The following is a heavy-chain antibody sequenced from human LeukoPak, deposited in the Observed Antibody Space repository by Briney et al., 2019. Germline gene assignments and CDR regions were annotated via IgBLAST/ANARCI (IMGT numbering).Heavy chain of an antibody. CDR3: ARDFGRESDTPMVRGVDY. CDR1: GFTFGNYV. Sequence: GGSLRLSCAASGFTFGNYVMSWVRQAPGKGLEWVSGISGSGGSTYYADSVKGRFTISRDNAKYMLYLQMDNLRVEDTAVYYCARDFGRESDTPMVRGVDYWGQGTMVPVSS. CDR2: ISGSGGST. D-gene: IGHD3-10*01. J-gene: IGHJ4*02. V-gene: IGHV3-23*01.